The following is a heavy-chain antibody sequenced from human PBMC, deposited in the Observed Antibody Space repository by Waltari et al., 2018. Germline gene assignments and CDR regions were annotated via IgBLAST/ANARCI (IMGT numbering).Heavy chain of an antibody. D-gene: IGHD7-27*01. CDR3: ARDTPGDGIDF. Sequence: EVQLVESGGGSVTPGGPLGLSCTATGLHLSNYWMHWVRQVPGKGLLWVSHVDSDGSDARGPSYADSVKGRFTISRDNAKNTVYLQMNSLRVEDTAVYYCARDTPGDGIDFWGQGTLVTVSS. V-gene: IGHV3-74*01. CDR1: GLHLSNYW. CDR2: VDSDGSDARGP. J-gene: IGHJ4*02.